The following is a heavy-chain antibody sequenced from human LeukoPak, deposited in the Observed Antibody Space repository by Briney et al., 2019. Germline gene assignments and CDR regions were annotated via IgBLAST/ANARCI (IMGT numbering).Heavy chain of an antibody. CDR3: ARVFRSPSAAGFSYYFDY. Sequence: ASVKVSCKASGYTFTGYYMHWVRQALGQGLEWMGWINPNSGGTNYAQKFQGWVTMTRDTSISTAYMELSRLRSDDTAVYYCARVFRSPSAAGFSYYFDYWGQGTLVTVSS. V-gene: IGHV1-2*04. D-gene: IGHD6-13*01. CDR2: INPNSGGT. CDR1: GYTFTGYY. J-gene: IGHJ4*02.